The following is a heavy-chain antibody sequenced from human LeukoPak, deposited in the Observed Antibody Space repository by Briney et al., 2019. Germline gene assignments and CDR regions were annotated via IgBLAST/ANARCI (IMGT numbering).Heavy chain of an antibody. CDR3: AKSDWFDP. CDR1: GFTFSYYS. CDR2: ISTSGSTI. Sequence: GGSLRLSCAASGFTFSYYSMNWVRQAPGEGLEWISYISTSGSTIYYADSVKGRFTISRDNAKNSLYLQMNSLRVEDTAVYYCAKSDWFDPWGQGTLVTVSS. J-gene: IGHJ5*02. V-gene: IGHV3-48*01.